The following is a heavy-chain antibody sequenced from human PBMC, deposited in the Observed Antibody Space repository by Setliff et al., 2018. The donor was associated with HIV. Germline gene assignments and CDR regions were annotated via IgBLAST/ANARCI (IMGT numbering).Heavy chain of an antibody. J-gene: IGHJ4*02. CDR3: AGGEFYCGTDCYWSSFDY. V-gene: IGHV4-4*08. CDR2: IYTSGST. Sequence: ASETLSLTCTVSGGSMSTYYWSWIRQPPGKGLEWIGYIYTSGSTNYNPSLRSRVTISVDTSKNHVSLRLSSVTAADTAVYYCAGGEFYCGTDCYWSSFDYWGQGILVTVSS. D-gene: IGHD2-21*02. CDR1: GGSMSTYY.